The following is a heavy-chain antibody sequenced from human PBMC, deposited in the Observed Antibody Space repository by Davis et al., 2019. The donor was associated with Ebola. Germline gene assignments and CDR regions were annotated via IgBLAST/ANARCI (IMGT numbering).Heavy chain of an antibody. CDR3: ARRYYGSGTYYKDY. V-gene: IGHV3-30*02. J-gene: IGHJ4*02. D-gene: IGHD3-10*01. CDR2: IRYAGNDR. Sequence: PGGPLRLPCAASGFSFSTYRMHWVRLAPGKGPEWVAWIRYAGNDRYYADSVVVRFTISRDYSRNTLYLQMNTLKAEDTAVYYCARRYYGSGTYYKDYWGQGTLVTVSS. CDR1: GFSFSTYR.